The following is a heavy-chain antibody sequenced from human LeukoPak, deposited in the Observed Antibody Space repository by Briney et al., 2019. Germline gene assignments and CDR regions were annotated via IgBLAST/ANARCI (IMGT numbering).Heavy chain of an antibody. D-gene: IGHD5-12*01. J-gene: IGHJ4*02. Sequence: GGSLRLSCAASGFTFSSYGMHWVRQAPGKGLEWVAVMWFDGSNIYYADSVKGRFTISRDNSKNTLFLQMNSLRAEDTAVYYCAKDREGLSSGYDLEYFDYWGQGTLVTVSS. V-gene: IGHV3-33*06. CDR3: AKDREGLSSGYDLEYFDY. CDR2: MWFDGSNI. CDR1: GFTFSSYG.